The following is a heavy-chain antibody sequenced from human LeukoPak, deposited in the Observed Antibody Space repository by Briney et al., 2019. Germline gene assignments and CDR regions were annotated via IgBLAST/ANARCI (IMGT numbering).Heavy chain of an antibody. D-gene: IGHD1-26*01. Sequence: PGGSLRLSCAASAFTFSDYSMNWVRQAPGKGLEWISYISGRSSTIYHADSVRGRFTISRDSAKNSMYLQMNSLRAEDTAVYYCARDRLTSGSYFFDYWGQGTLVTVSS. CDR3: ARDRLTSGSYFFDY. V-gene: IGHV3-48*01. CDR1: AFTFSDYS. CDR2: ISGRSSTI. J-gene: IGHJ4*02.